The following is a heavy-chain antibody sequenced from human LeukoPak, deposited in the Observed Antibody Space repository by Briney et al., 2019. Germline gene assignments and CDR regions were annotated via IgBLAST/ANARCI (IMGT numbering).Heavy chain of an antibody. V-gene: IGHV4-39*07. CDR3: ARGGTYYDILTGSLKSLYFDY. D-gene: IGHD3-9*01. J-gene: IGHJ4*02. CDR1: GGSISSRSYY. CDR2: ISDSGNS. Sequence: PSETLSLTCTVSGGSISSRSYYWGWIRQPPGKGLVWIGKISDSGNSYYSPSLRSRVTISIDTSKNQFSLKLSSVTAADTAVYYCARGGTYYDILTGSLKSLYFDYWGQGTLVTVSS.